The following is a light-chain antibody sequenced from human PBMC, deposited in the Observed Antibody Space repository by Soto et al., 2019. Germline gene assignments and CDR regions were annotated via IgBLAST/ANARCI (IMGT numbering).Light chain of an antibody. V-gene: IGKV3-15*01. CDR3: QQYNRWPFT. CDR2: GAS. J-gene: IGKJ3*01. Sequence: EMVMTQSPVTLSVSPGESATLSCRASQSVISYLAWYQQKPGQAPRLLIYGASTRATGIPDRFSGSGSGTEFTLTITSLQSGDFAVYYCQQYNRWPFTFGPGTKVDIK. CDR1: QSVISY.